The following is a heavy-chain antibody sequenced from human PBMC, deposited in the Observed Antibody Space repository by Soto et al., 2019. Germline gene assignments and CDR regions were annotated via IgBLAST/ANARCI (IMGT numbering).Heavy chain of an antibody. Sequence: QVQLVESGGGVGQPGRSLRLSCRGSGFTFSHSGMHWVRQAPGKGLEWVIFISSDGSTIYYGNSVKGRFTISRDNSRNTVYLQMNSLRPEDTAAYYCAKDTTATVSRWGQGTLVTVSS. D-gene: IGHD4-4*01. CDR1: GFTFSHSG. J-gene: IGHJ4*02. V-gene: IGHV3-30*18. CDR2: ISSDGSTI. CDR3: AKDTTATVSR.